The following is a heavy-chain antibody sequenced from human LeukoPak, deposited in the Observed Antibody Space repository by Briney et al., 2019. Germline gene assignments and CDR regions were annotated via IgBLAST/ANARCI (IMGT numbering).Heavy chain of an antibody. CDR3: ARGYDSSGSRFDP. J-gene: IGHJ5*02. CDR1: GFTFSSYG. D-gene: IGHD3-22*01. V-gene: IGHV3-74*01. Sequence: PGRSLRLSCAASGFTFSSYGMHWVRQPPGKGLLWVSRIKSDGSWTDYADSVKGRFTSSRDNAKNTVSLQMNSLRAEDTAVYYCARGYDSSGSRFDPWGQGTLVTVSS. CDR2: IKSDGSWT.